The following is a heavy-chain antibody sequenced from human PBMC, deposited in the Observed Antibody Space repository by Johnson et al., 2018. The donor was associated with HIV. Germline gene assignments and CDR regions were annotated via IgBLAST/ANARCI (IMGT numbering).Heavy chain of an antibody. CDR1: GFTLSTYG. Sequence: VQVVESGGGVVQPGRSLRLSCAASGFTLSTYGMHWVRQAPGKGLEWVAVISYDGSNKYYADSVKGRFTISRDNAKKSLYLQMNSLRAEDPAVYYWAKGPRFSNGGAVDVWGQGTMVTVAS. J-gene: IGHJ3*01. CDR3: AKGPRFSNGGAVDV. V-gene: IGHV3-30*18. CDR2: ISYDGSNK. D-gene: IGHD3-16*01.